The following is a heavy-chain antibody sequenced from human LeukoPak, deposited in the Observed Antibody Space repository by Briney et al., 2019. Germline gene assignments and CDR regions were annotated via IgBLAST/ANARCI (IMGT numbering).Heavy chain of an antibody. D-gene: IGHD3-9*01. CDR2: IDTSSSRI. CDR3: ATDFDWAFNI. V-gene: IGHV3-48*02. CDR1: GFRTIDYV. Sequence: LGGSLRLSCAASGFRTIDYVMNWVRQAPGKGLEWVSYIDTSSSRIHYADSVKGRFTISRDDAKNSLYLQMNSLRDEDTAVYYCATDFDWAFNIWGQGTMVTVSS. J-gene: IGHJ3*02.